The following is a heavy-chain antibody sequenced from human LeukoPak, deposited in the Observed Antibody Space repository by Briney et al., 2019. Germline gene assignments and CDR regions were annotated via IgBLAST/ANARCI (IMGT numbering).Heavy chain of an antibody. CDR2: IYYSGST. CDR1: GGSISSSSYY. Sequence: SETLSLTCTVSGGSISSSSYYWGWIRQPPGKGLEWIGSIYYSGSTYYNPSLKSRVTISVDTSKNQISLKLSSVTAADTAVYYCARAGSIAARRVVDYWGQGTLVTVSS. V-gene: IGHV4-39*07. D-gene: IGHD6-6*01. J-gene: IGHJ4*02. CDR3: ARAGSIAARRVVDY.